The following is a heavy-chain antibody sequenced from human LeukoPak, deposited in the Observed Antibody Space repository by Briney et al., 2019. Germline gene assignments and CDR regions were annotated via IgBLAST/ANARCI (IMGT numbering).Heavy chain of an antibody. CDR3: AGRALYYYGSGSTFDP. J-gene: IGHJ5*02. CDR2: IYYSGST. Sequence: SETLSLTCTVSGGSISSYYWSWIRQPPGKGLEWIGYIYYSGSTNHNPSLKSRVTISVDTSKNQFSLKLSSVTAADTAVYYCAGRALYYYGSGSTFDPWGQGALVTVSS. D-gene: IGHD3-10*01. CDR1: GGSISSYY. V-gene: IGHV4-59*01.